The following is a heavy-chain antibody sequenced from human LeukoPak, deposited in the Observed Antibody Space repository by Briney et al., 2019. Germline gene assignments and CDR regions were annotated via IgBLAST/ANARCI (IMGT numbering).Heavy chain of an antibody. CDR3: AGGTSTFGVVIILDY. CDR2: IIPIFGTA. Sequence: GSSVKASCKASGGTFSNYAISWVRQAPGQGLEWMGGIIPIFGTANYAQKFLGRVTITTDESTSTAYMELSSLRSEDTAVYYCAGGTSTFGVVIILDYWGQGTRVTVSS. J-gene: IGHJ4*02. V-gene: IGHV1-69*05. CDR1: GGTFSNYA. D-gene: IGHD3-3*01.